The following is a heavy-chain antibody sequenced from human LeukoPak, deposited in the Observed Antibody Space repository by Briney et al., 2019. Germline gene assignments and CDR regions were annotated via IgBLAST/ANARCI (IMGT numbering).Heavy chain of an antibody. Sequence: GGSLRLSCAASGLTVRSNYMGGVRQAPGKGLEWVSVIHSGGNTYYAGSVKGRFTISRDNSRNTMDLQMNSLRAEDTAVYYCARCDSSRWNGIDYWGQGTLVTVSS. CDR2: IHSGGNT. CDR3: ARCDSSRWNGIDY. D-gene: IGHD6-13*01. CDR1: GLTVRSNY. J-gene: IGHJ4*02. V-gene: IGHV3-53*01.